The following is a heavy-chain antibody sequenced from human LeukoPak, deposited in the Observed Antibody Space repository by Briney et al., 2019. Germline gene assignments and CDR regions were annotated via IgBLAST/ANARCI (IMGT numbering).Heavy chain of an antibody. V-gene: IGHV3-72*01. CDR1: GGSISSYY. Sequence: LSLTCTVSGGSISSYYWSWIRQAPGKGLEWVGHSRNKANSYTTEYAASVKGRFTISRDDSQKSVYLQMNSLKTEDTAVYYCARVGPPGSHTFDIWGQGTMVTVSS. CDR2: SRNKANSYTT. CDR3: ARVGPPGSHTFDI. J-gene: IGHJ3*02.